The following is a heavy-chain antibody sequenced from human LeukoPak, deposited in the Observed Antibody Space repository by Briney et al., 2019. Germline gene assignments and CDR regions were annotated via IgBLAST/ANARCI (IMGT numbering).Heavy chain of an antibody. CDR2: ISSSSSYI. J-gene: IGHJ6*03. Sequence: PGGSLRLSCAASGFTFSSYSMNWVRQAPGKGLEWVSSISSSSSYIYYADSVKGRFTISRDNAKNSLYLQMNSLRAEDTAVYYCARDGLHLTCSSTSCYEEGYYYYYMDVWGKGTTVTVSS. V-gene: IGHV3-21*01. D-gene: IGHD2-2*01. CDR3: ARDGLHLTCSSTSCYEEGYYYYYMDV. CDR1: GFTFSSYS.